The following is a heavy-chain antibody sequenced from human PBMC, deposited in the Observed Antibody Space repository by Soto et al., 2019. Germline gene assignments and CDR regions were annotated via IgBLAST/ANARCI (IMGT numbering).Heavy chain of an antibody. J-gene: IGHJ6*02. Sequence: QVQLVQSGAEVKKPGASVKVSCKTSGYTFTNYGVSWVRQAPGQGLEWVGWVSAYNGNTNYAQKVQGRVTMTTDTSTRTAYMDLSSLRYDDPAVSYCGRGWLQLLDHYYYYRMDFWGQPTPVTLSS. V-gene: IGHV1-18*01. CDR3: GRGWLQLLDHYYYYRMDF. CDR1: GYTFTNYG. D-gene: IGHD6-19*01. CDR2: VSAYNGNT.